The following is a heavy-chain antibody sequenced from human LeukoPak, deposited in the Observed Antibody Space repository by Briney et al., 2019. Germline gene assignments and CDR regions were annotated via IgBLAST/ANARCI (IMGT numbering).Heavy chain of an antibody. Sequence: SETLSLTCAVYGGSFSGYYWSWIRQPPGKGLEWIGEINHSGSTNYNPSLKSRVTISVDTSKNQFSLKLSSVTAADTAVYYCARGSLAGGFAFGIWGQGTMVTVSS. CDR1: GGSFSGYY. CDR3: ARGSLAGGFAFGI. J-gene: IGHJ3*02. D-gene: IGHD2-15*01. CDR2: INHSGST. V-gene: IGHV4-34*01.